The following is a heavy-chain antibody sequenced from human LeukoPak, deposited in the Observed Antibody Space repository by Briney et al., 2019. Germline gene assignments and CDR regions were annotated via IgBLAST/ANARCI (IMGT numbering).Heavy chain of an antibody. V-gene: IGHV4-39*01. D-gene: IGHD6-13*01. CDR1: GGSISGSSCY. Sequence: SETLSLTCSVSGGSISGSSCYWGWIRQTPGRGLEWIGSIYYSGSTYYSPSLKSRLTISVDTSKNQFYLKLTSVTAADTAVYYCARLAYSSSWYRGAPLGYYYYYMDVWGKGTTVTISS. CDR3: ARLAYSSSWYRGAPLGYYYYYMDV. CDR2: IYYSGST. J-gene: IGHJ6*03.